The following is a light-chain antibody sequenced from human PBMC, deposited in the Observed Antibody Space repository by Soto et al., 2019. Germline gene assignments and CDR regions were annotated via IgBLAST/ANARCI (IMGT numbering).Light chain of an antibody. CDR2: EVN. CDR1: TTYVGTYNY. J-gene: IGLJ2*01. CDR3: SSYTNTGTLVL. Sequence: QSALTQPASVSGSPGQSITISCTGSTTYVGTYNYVSWYQHHPGKAPKLMIYEVNTRPSGISNRFSGSKSGNTASLTVSGLQAEDEADYYCSSYTNTGTLVLFGGGTQLTVL. V-gene: IGLV2-14*01.